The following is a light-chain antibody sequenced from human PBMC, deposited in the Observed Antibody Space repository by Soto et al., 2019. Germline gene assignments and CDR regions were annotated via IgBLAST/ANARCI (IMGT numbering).Light chain of an antibody. Sequence: QSALTQPASVSGSPGQSITISCTGTSSDVGGYNYVSWYQQHPGKAPKLMIYDVSHRPSGVSNRFSGSKSGNTAALTISGRQAEDAADYYCSSYTSSSTLLYVFGTGTKLTVL. J-gene: IGLJ1*01. CDR1: SSDVGGYNY. CDR2: DVS. CDR3: SSYTSSSTLLYV. V-gene: IGLV2-14*01.